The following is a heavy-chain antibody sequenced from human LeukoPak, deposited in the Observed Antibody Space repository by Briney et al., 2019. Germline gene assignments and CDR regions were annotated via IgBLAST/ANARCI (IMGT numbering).Heavy chain of an antibody. J-gene: IGHJ3*02. CDR1: GGSISSYY. V-gene: IGHV4-59*10. CDR3: ARFIPNYYDSTPSAFDI. CDR2: IYTSGST. D-gene: IGHD3-22*01. Sequence: SETLSLTCAVYGGSISSYYWSWIRQPAGKGLEWIGRIYTSGSTNYNPSLKSRVTMSVDTSKNQFSLKLSSVTAADTAVYYCARFIPNYYDSTPSAFDIWGQGTMVTVSS.